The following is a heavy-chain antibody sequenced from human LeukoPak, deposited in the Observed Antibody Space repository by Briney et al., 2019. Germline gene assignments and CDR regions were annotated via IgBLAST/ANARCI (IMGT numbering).Heavy chain of an antibody. CDR3: VRDRVGASLDY. J-gene: IGHJ4*02. CDR2: IDTTPRTM. D-gene: IGHD4-17*01. Sequence: GGSLRLSCSPSGFTLISYSMNWVRQAPGKGLEWVAFIDTTPRTMYYAGSVKGRFSISRDNAKNSLFLQMNSLRVEDTAVYYCVRDRVGASLDYWGQGTLVTVSS. CDR1: GFTLISYS. V-gene: IGHV3-48*01.